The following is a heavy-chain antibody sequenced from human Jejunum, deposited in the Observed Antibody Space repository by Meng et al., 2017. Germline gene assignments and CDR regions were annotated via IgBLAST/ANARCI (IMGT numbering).Heavy chain of an antibody. CDR2: INDSGST. CDR1: GGSISDYY. CDR3: ARGNEYSNYGADF. J-gene: IGHJ4*02. V-gene: IGHV4-34*01. Sequence: QVKLQQWGAGLLKPSETLSLPCAVYGGSISDYYWTWIRQPPGKGLEWIGEINDSGSTNYNPSLKSRVTISVDTSKSKFYLRVSSVTAADTAVYYCARGNEYSNYGADFWGQGTLVTVSS. D-gene: IGHD4-11*01.